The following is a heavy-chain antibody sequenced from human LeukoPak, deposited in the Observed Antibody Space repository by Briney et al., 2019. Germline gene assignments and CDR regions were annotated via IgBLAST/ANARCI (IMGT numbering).Heavy chain of an antibody. J-gene: IGHJ4*02. Sequence: PGGSLRLSCAASGFTFSSYAMSWVRQAPGKGLEWVSAISGSGGSTYYANSVKGRFTISRDNSKNTLYLQMNSLRAEDTAVYYCAKVGVTAMVTDYFDYWGQGTLVTVSS. V-gene: IGHV3-23*01. CDR2: ISGSGGST. CDR1: GFTFSSYA. CDR3: AKVGVTAMVTDYFDY. D-gene: IGHD5-18*01.